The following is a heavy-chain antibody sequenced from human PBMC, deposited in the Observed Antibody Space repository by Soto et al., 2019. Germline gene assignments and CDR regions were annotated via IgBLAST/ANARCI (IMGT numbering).Heavy chain of an antibody. CDR3: TRGSGNWYFDL. CDR1: GFIFNNYG. CDR2: VNWNGGTT. J-gene: IGHJ2*01. Sequence: EVQLVESGGGVVRPGGSLRLSCAASGFIFNNYGMSWVRQGPGKGLEWVSGVNWNGGTTHSGDSVHGRFTFSRYDAKKSLCIAMNSPRVEDTAVYYCTRGSGNWYFDLWGRGTLVTVSS. V-gene: IGHV3-20*04.